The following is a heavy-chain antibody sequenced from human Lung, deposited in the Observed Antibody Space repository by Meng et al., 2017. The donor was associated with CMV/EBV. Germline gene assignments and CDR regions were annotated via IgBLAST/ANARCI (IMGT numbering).Heavy chain of an antibody. D-gene: IGHD6-13*01. J-gene: IGHJ4*02. V-gene: IGHV3-11*01. CDR1: GFTFSDYY. CDR2: ISSSGSTI. Sequence: GGSLRLXXAASGFTFSDYYMSWIRQAPGKGLEWVSYISSSGSTIYYADSVKGRFTISRDNAKNSLYLQMNSLRAEGTAVYYCARVAGSSWGFRRYYFDYWGQGTLVTVSS. CDR3: ARVAGSSWGFRRYYFDY.